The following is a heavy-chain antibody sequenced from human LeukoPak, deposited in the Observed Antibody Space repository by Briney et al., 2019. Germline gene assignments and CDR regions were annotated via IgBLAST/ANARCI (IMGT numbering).Heavy chain of an antibody. D-gene: IGHD2-15*01. V-gene: IGHV4-39*07. CDR2: IYYSGST. Sequence: SETLSLTCTVSGGSISSSSYYWGWIRQPPGKGLEWIGSIYYSGSTYYNPSLKSRVTISVDTSKNRFSLKLSSVTAADTAVYYCARSTYCSGGSCSHNWFDPWGQGTLVTVSS. CDR3: ARSTYCSGGSCSHNWFDP. J-gene: IGHJ5*02. CDR1: GGSISSSSYY.